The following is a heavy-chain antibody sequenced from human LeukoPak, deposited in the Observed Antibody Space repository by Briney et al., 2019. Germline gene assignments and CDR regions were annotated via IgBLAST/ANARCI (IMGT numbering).Heavy chain of an antibody. Sequence: PGGSLRLSCAASGFTFSSYSMNWVRQAPGKGLEWVSSISSSSSYIYYADSVKGRFTISRDNAKNSLYLQMNSLRAEDTAVYYCAREEYSGSYYFDYWGQGTLLTVCS. CDR2: ISSSSSYI. J-gene: IGHJ4*02. CDR3: AREEYSGSYYFDY. CDR1: GFTFSSYS. V-gene: IGHV3-21*01. D-gene: IGHD1-26*01.